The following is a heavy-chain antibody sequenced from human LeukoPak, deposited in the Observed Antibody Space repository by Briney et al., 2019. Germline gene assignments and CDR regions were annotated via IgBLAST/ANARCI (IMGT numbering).Heavy chain of an antibody. CDR1: GDSVSRSDSY. J-gene: IGHJ1*01. Sequence: PSETLSLTRSVSGDSVSRSDSYWDWIRQPPGKGLEWIGTIYYSGRTYYSPSLKSRVTMSVDPSNNQFSLNLRSVTAADTAVYYCARRRYYDGSGYLEWGQGTLLGVSS. CDR3: ARRRYYDGSGYLE. D-gene: IGHD3-22*01. V-gene: IGHV4-39*01. CDR2: IYYSGRT.